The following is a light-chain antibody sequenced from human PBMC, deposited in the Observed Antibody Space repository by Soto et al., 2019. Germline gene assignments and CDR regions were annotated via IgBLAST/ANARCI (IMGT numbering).Light chain of an antibody. CDR1: SSDDGGYNY. J-gene: IGLJ1*01. CDR3: SLYTSSTAYV. CDR2: EVT. Sequence: SALTPLAPVSESPGQSITISCTGTSSDDGGYNYVSWYQLHPGKAPKLILYEVTNRPTGVSDRFSGSKSRNTASLPISGPQAEDEADYYCSLYTSSTAYVFGGGTKVTVL. V-gene: IGLV2-14*01.